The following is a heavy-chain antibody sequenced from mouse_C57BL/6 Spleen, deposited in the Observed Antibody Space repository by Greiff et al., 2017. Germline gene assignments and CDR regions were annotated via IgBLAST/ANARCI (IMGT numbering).Heavy chain of an antibody. Sequence: EVQLQESGPGLVKPSQSLSLTCSVTGYSITSGYYWNWIRQFPGNKLEWMGYISYDGSNNYNPSLKNRISITRDPSKNQFFLKLNSVTTEDTATYYCARDRGGASWSGFAYWGQGTLVTVSA. D-gene: IGHD6-1*01. V-gene: IGHV3-6*01. CDR1: GYSITSGYY. CDR2: ISYDGSN. J-gene: IGHJ3*01. CDR3: ARDRGGASWSGFAY.